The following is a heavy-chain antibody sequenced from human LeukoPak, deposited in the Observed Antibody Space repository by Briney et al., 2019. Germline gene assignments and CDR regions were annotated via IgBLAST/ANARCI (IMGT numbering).Heavy chain of an antibody. Sequence: GASVKVSCKASGYTFTDHYMHWVRQAPGQGLEWMGWINPNSGGTNYAQKFQGRVTMTRDKSISTAYMELSRLRSDDTAVYYCAREDSSGSYFNWFDPWGQGTLVTVSS. D-gene: IGHD3-10*01. CDR1: GYTFTDHY. V-gene: IGHV1-2*02. CDR3: AREDSSGSYFNWFDP. CDR2: INPNSGGT. J-gene: IGHJ5*02.